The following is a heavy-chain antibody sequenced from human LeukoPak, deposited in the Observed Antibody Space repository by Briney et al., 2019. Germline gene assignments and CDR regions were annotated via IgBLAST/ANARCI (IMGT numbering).Heavy chain of an antibody. CDR1: GGSFSGYY. Sequence: KSSETLSLTCAVYGGSFSGYYWSWIRQPPGKGLEWIGEINHSGSTNYNPSPKSRVTISVDTSKNQFSLKLSSVTAADTAVYYCARGPRWLPHYFDYWGQGTLVTVSS. CDR2: INHSGST. D-gene: IGHD5-12*01. V-gene: IGHV4-34*01. CDR3: ARGPRWLPHYFDY. J-gene: IGHJ4*02.